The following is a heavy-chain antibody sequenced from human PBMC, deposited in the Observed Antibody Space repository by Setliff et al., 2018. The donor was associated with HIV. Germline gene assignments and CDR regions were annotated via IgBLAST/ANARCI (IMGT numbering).Heavy chain of an antibody. J-gene: IGHJ3*02. CDR1: GGSISSNSYY. V-gene: IGHV4-39*01. D-gene: IGHD2-15*01. Sequence: SETLSLTCTVSVSGGSISSNSYYWGWIRQPPGKGLEWIGNIYYSGSTYYNPSLKSRVTISVDTSKDQFTLKLSSVTAADTAVYFCATTARGTGGGVAFDIWGQGTMVTVSS. CDR3: ATTARGTGGGVAFDI. CDR2: IYYSGST.